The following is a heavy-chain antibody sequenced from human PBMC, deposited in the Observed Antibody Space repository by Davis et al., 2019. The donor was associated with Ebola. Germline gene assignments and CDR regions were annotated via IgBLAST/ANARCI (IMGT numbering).Heavy chain of an antibody. CDR1: VGTFSSYA. J-gene: IGHJ4*02. V-gene: IGHV1-69*10. D-gene: IGHD6-19*01. CDR3: ASPLSGYSSGWYGY. CDR2: IIPILGIA. Sequence: SVPVSCQASVGTFSSYAISWVRQAPGQGLDWMGGIIPILGIANYAQKFQGRVTITADESTSTAYMELSSLRSEDTAVYYCASPLSGYSSGWYGYWGQGTLATVSS.